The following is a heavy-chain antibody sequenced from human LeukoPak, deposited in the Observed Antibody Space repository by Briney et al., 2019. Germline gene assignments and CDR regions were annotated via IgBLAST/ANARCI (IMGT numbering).Heavy chain of an antibody. CDR2: IFAGGSP. D-gene: IGHD5-24*01. V-gene: IGHV3-53*01. CDR3: AGLEGIGAGAFDI. J-gene: IGHJ3*02. Sequence: GGSLRLSCTVSGFTLSSYEMTWFRQAPGKGLEWVSVIFAGGSPYYADSVRGRFTISRDKSKNTLYLQMNSLRAEDTAVYYCAGLEGIGAGAFDIWGQGTMVTVSS. CDR1: GFTLSSYE.